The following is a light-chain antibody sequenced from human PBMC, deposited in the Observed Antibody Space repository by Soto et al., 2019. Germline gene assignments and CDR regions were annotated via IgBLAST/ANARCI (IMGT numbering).Light chain of an antibody. CDR3: QQYYITPPT. J-gene: IGKJ1*01. CDR1: QSVVYSSNNKNY. V-gene: IGKV4-1*01. Sequence: DIVMTQSPDSLVVSLGERATINCKSSQSVVYSSNNKNYLAWYQQKPGQPPKLLIYWASTRESGVPDRFSGSGSGTDFTLTISSLQAEDVAVYYCQQYYITPPTFGQGTKVEI. CDR2: WAS.